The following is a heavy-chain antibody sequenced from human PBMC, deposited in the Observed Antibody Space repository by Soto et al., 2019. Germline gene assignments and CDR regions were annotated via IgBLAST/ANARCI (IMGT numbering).Heavy chain of an antibody. Sequence: GGSLRGSNRASGLTFSGYAMSWVRQAPGKGLEWVSAISGSGGSTYYADSVKGRFTISRDNSKNTLYLQMDSLRAEDTAVYYCAKFYGPFDYWGQGTLVTVSS. CDR3: AKFYGPFDY. J-gene: IGHJ4*02. CDR1: GLTFSGYA. D-gene: IGHD4-17*01. V-gene: IGHV3-23*01. CDR2: ISGSGGST.